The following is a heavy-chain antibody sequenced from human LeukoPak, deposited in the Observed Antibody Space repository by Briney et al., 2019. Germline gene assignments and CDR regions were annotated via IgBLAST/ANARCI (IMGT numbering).Heavy chain of an antibody. CDR2: ISGSGGST. Sequence: GGSLRLSCAASGFTFSSYGMSWVRQAPGKGLEWVSAISGSGGSTYYADSVKGRFTISRDNSKNTLYLQMNSLRAEDTAVYYCAKDNHGDYGSALDYWGQGTLVTVSS. CDR3: AKDNHGDYGSALDY. V-gene: IGHV3-23*01. J-gene: IGHJ4*02. D-gene: IGHD4-17*01. CDR1: GFTFSSYG.